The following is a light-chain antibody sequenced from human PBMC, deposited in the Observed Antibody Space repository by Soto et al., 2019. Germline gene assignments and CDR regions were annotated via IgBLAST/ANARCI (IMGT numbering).Light chain of an antibody. CDR1: SSDVGISNL. CDR3: CSYARSSTVV. J-gene: IGLJ2*01. Sequence: QSALTQPASVSGSPRQSITISCTGTSSDVGISNLVSWYQHHPGKAPKLMIYEGTKRPAGVSNRFSGSKSGTTASLTISWLQAEDEADYYCCSYARSSTVVFGGGTKLTVL. V-gene: IGLV2-23*01. CDR2: EGT.